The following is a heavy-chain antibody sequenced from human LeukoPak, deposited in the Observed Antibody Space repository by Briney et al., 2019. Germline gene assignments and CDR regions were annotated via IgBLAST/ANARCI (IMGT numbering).Heavy chain of an antibody. D-gene: IGHD5-18*01. CDR2: ISSSSSYI. CDR1: GFTFSSYS. Sequence: GGSLRLSCAASGFTFSSYSMNWVRQAPGKGLEWVSSISSSSSYIYYADSVKGRFTISRDNAKNSLYLQMNSLRAEDTAVYYCARVSGVQLWFNYYYMDVWGKGTTVTVSS. V-gene: IGHV3-21*01. CDR3: ARVSGVQLWFNYYYMDV. J-gene: IGHJ6*03.